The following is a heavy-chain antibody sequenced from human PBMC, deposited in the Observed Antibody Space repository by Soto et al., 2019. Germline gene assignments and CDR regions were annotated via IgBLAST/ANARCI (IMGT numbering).Heavy chain of an antibody. D-gene: IGHD3-22*01. CDR2: INPSGGST. CDR1: GYTFTSYY. Sequence: ASVKVSCKASGYTFTSYYMHCVRQAPGQGLEWMGIINPSGGSTSYAQKFQGRVTMTRDTSTSTVYMELSSLRSEDTAVYYCARGGTKLRRGFFNWDDSSGYANYWGQGTLVTVSS. CDR3: ARGGTKLRRGFFNWDDSSGYANY. V-gene: IGHV1-46*01. J-gene: IGHJ4*02.